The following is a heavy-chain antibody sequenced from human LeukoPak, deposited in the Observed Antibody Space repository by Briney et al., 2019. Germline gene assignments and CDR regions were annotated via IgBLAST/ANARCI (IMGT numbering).Heavy chain of an antibody. Sequence: SQTLSLTCTVSGGSISSGSYYWSWIRQPAGKGLEWIGRIYTSGSTNYNPSLKSRVTISVDTSKNQFSLKLSSVTAADTAVYYCARGPLYGYYYYMDVWGKGTTVTVSS. CDR3: ARGPLYGYYYYMDV. CDR2: IYTSGST. CDR1: GGSISSGSYY. D-gene: IGHD2-8*01. J-gene: IGHJ6*03. V-gene: IGHV4-61*02.